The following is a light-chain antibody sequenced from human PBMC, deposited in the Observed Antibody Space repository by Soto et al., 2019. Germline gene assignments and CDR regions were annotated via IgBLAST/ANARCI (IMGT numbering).Light chain of an antibody. Sequence: ALTQPASVSGSPGQSITISCTGTSSDVGGYNYVSWYQQHPGKAPKLMIYDVSNRPSGVSNRFSGSKSGNTASLTISGLQAEDEADYYCSSYTSSSTLPSVFGTGTKLTVL. CDR2: DVS. V-gene: IGLV2-14*01. CDR3: SSYTSSSTLPSV. J-gene: IGLJ1*01. CDR1: SSDVGGYNY.